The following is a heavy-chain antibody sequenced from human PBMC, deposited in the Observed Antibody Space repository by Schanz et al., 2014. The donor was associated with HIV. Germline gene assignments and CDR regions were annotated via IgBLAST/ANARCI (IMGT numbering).Heavy chain of an antibody. CDR3: AKTVVVVVAATHEMDV. CDR1: GFTFSSYA. CDR2: ISGSGGST. D-gene: IGHD2-15*01. J-gene: IGHJ6*02. Sequence: VHLLESGGGVVQPGRSLRLSCAASGFTFSSYAMSWVRQAPGKGLEWVSAISGSGGSTYYADSVKGRFTISRDNSKNTLYLQMNSLRAEDTAVYYCAKTVVVVVAATHEMDVWGQGTTVTVSS. V-gene: IGHV3-23*01.